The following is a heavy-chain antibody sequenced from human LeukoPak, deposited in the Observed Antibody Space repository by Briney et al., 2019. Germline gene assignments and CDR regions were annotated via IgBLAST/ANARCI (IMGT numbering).Heavy chain of an antibody. D-gene: IGHD4-17*01. Sequence: KQGRSLRLSCSASGFTFDDYAVSWFRQAPGKGLEWVGFIRSKAFGGTPEYAASVRGRFTISRDDSKSIAYLQMNSLKTEDTAVYYCTRNTVTVHFDYWSQGTLVTVSS. V-gene: IGHV3-49*05. CDR1: GFTFDDYA. CDR2: IRSKAFGGTP. CDR3: TRNTVTVHFDY. J-gene: IGHJ4*02.